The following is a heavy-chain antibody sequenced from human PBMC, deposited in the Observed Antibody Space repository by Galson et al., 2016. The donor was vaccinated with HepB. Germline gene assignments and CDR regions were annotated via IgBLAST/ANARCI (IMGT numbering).Heavy chain of an antibody. Sequence: SLRLSCAASGFTFSDYYMNWIRQAPGKGLEWISYISSRSSTIYYADSVKGRFTISRDNAKNSLFLQMNSLRAEDTAVYYCASSVAAAGNWFDPWGQGTLVTVSS. CDR3: ASSVAAAGNWFDP. CDR1: GFTFSDYY. J-gene: IGHJ5*02. D-gene: IGHD6-13*01. V-gene: IGHV3-11*04. CDR2: ISSRSSTI.